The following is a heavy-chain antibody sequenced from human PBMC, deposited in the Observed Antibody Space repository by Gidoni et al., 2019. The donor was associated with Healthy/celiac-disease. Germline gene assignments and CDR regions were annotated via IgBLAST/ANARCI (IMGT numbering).Heavy chain of an antibody. Sequence: EVQLVQSGAEVKKPGESLKISCKGSGSCFTSYWIGWVRRMLGKGLEWMGSLSPGDSDTSDSPSFQGQVTISADKSISTAYLQWSSLKASDTAMYYCSSHIGRPGYYYDSSGYYSPDAFYIWGQGTMVTVSS. D-gene: IGHD3-22*01. J-gene: IGHJ3*02. CDR3: SSHIGRPGYYYDSSGYYSPDAFYI. CDR2: LSPGDSDT. V-gene: IGHV5-51*01. CDR1: GSCFTSYW.